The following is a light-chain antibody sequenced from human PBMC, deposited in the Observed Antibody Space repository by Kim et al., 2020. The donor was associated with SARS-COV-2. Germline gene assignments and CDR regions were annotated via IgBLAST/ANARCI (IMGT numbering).Light chain of an antibody. J-gene: IGLJ3*02. CDR2: GKN. CDR3: NSRDSSGNHLM. Sequence: SSELTQDPAVSVALGQTVRITCQGDSLRSYYANWYQQKPGQAPVLVIYGKNNRPSGIPDRFSGSSSGNTASLTITGAQAEDEADYYCNSRDSSGNHLMFG. V-gene: IGLV3-19*01. CDR1: SLRSYY.